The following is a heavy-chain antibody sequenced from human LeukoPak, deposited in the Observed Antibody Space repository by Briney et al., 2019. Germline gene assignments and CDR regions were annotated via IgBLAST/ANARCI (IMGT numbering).Heavy chain of an antibody. J-gene: IGHJ4*02. D-gene: IGHD5-12*01. CDR3: ARDPTNTSGYYAYFDY. CDR2: FCAYNGDT. Sequence: ASVKVSCKASGYTFRNYGITWVRQAPGQGLEWMGWFCAYNGDTHYAQNLQGRVTMTTDTSTSTAYMELRSLRSDDTAVYYCARDPTNTSGYYAYFDYWGQGTLVTVSS. CDR1: GYTFRNYG. V-gene: IGHV1-18*01.